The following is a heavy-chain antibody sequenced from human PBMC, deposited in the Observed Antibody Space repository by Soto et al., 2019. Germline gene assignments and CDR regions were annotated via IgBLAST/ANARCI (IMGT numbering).Heavy chain of an antibody. J-gene: IGHJ5*02. CDR1: GGDINSYY. CDR3: ARGQRFSDCFDP. D-gene: IGHD3-3*01. V-gene: IGHV4-4*07. Sequence: PSETLSLTCTVAGGDINSYYWTWIRQPAGKGLEWIGRIYSSGSTKYNLSLQSRVTMSLDTSKNQFSLRLTSVTAADTAVYYCARGQRFSDCFDPWGQGTLVTVSS. CDR2: IYSSGST.